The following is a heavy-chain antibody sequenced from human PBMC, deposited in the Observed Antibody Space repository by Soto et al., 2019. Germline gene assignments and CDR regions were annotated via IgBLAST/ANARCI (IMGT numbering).Heavy chain of an antibody. CDR2: INAGNGNT. CDR1: GYTFTSYA. J-gene: IGHJ4*02. V-gene: IGHV1-3*01. Sequence: EASVKVSCKASGYTFTSYAMHWVRQAPGQRLEWMGWINAGNGNTKYSQKFQGRVTITRDTSTSTVYMELSSLRSEDTAVYYCARGEQQLVQSNWGQGTLVTVAS. D-gene: IGHD6-13*01. CDR3: ARGEQQLVQSN.